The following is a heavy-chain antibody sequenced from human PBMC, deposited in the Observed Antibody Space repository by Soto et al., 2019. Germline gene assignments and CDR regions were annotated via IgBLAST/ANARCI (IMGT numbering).Heavy chain of an antibody. Sequence: GSLRLSCAASGFIFTSNSMNWVRQVPGKGLQWRSSISTSGTFKAYGNTVKGRFTISRDNAKTSLFLQMNDLRGEDTGLYYCARDPPHGGTSSWDADSWGQGTLVTVSS. D-gene: IGHD2-15*01. CDR1: GFIFTSNS. CDR3: ARDPPHGGTSSWDADS. J-gene: IGHJ4*02. V-gene: IGHV3-21*01. CDR2: ISTSGTFK.